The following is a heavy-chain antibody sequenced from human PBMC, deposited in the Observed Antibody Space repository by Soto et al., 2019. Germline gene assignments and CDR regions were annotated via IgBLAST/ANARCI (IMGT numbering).Heavy chain of an antibody. Sequence: PGESLKISCKGSGYSFTSYWIGWVRQMPGKGLEWMGIIYPGDSDTRYSPSFQGQVTISADKSISTAYLQWSSLKASDTAMYYCARHEGLQGSGSSQYIDYWGQGTLVTVS. CDR1: GYSFTSYW. D-gene: IGHD3-10*01. CDR2: IYPGDSDT. J-gene: IGHJ4*02. CDR3: ARHEGLQGSGSSQYIDY. V-gene: IGHV5-51*01.